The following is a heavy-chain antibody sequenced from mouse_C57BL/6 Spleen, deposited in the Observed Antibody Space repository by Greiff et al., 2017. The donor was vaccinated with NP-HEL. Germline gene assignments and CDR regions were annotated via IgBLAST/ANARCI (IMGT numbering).Heavy chain of an antibody. J-gene: IGHJ4*01. CDR3: AEVLNWDYYAMDY. CDR2: ITHSGET. V-gene: IGHV12-3*01. CDR1: GFPITSGYY. Sequence: VQLVESGPGLVKPSQSLFLTCSITGFPITSGYYWFWIRQSPGKPLEWMGYITHSGETFYNPSLQSPISITSETSKNQFFLQLNSVTTEDTAMYDCAEVLNWDYYAMDYWGQGTSVTVSS. D-gene: IGHD4-1*02.